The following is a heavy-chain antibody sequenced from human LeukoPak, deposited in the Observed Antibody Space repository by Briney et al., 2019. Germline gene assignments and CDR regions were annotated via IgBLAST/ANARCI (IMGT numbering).Heavy chain of an antibody. Sequence: GSLRLSCVASGFTFSGFYIHWIRQAPGKGLVWVSHINWDGSVTTYADSVRGRFTISRDNAKNTLYLQMDSLRAEDTAVYYCSRGGYSHAFDVWGPGTMVTVSS. CDR1: GFTFSGFY. D-gene: IGHD2-15*01. CDR2: INWDGSVT. V-gene: IGHV3-74*01. CDR3: SRGGYSHAFDV. J-gene: IGHJ3*01.